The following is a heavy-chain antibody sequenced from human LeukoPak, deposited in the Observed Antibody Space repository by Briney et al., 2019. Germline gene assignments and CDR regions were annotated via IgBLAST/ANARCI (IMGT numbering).Heavy chain of an antibody. J-gene: IGHJ4*02. D-gene: IGHD3-10*01. Sequence: GGSLRLSCAASGFTFSSYSMNWVRQAPGKGLEWVSSISSSSSYIYYADSVKGRFTISRDNAKNSLYLQMNSLRAEDTAVYYCARDLGSGSSFDYWGQGTLATVSS. CDR2: ISSSSSYI. V-gene: IGHV3-21*01. CDR1: GFTFSSYS. CDR3: ARDLGSGSSFDY.